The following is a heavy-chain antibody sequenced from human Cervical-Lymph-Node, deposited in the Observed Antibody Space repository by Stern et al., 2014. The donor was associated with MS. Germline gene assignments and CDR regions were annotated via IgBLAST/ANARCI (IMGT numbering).Heavy chain of an antibody. CDR2: IYGIGNT. Sequence: VQLVESGPGLVRPSDTLSLTCSVSGGSIKSYYWSWIRQSPGKGLEWIGYIYGIGNTNFNPSLKRRVAMSVDTSKNQFSLSLRAVTAADTAVYYCVAMVRGATVFDYWGPGTVVTVSS. CDR1: GGSIKSYY. V-gene: IGHV4-59*01. CDR3: VAMVRGATVFDY. D-gene: IGHD3-10*01. J-gene: IGHJ4*02.